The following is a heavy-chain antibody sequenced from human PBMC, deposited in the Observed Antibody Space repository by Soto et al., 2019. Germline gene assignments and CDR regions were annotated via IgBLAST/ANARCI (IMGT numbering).Heavy chain of an antibody. CDR2: LTPRGGET. J-gene: IGHJ3*02. CDR1: GFTFSTYA. V-gene: IGHV3-23*01. CDR3: APPRGYGVCDAYDI. D-gene: IGHD4-17*01. Sequence: EAQLLESGGGLVRPGGYLRLYCVASGFTFSTYAMSWVRQAPGKGLEWVSALTPRGGETYYADSVKGRFTISRDNSMNALYLQMRSLRIEDTAVYYCAPPRGYGVCDAYDIWGQGTMVTVSS.